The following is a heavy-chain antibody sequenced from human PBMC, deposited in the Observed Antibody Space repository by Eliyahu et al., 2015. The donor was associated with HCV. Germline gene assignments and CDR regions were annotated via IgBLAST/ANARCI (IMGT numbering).Heavy chain of an antibody. J-gene: IGHJ4*02. CDR3: AKALGAAAGDY. Sequence: QVQLVESGGGVVQPGRSLRLSCAAXGFTFSSYGMHWVRQAPGKGLEWVAVISYDGSNKYYADSVKGRFTISRDNSKNTLYLQMNSLRAEDTAVYYCAKALGAAAGDYWGQGTLVTVSS. D-gene: IGHD6-13*01. CDR2: ISYDGSNK. CDR1: GFTFSSYG. V-gene: IGHV3-30*18.